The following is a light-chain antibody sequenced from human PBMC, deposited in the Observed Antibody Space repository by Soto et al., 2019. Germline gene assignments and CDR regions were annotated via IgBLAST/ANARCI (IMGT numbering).Light chain of an antibody. Sequence: IVMPQSPATLSVSPGERATLSCRASQSVSSNLAWYQQKPGQAPRLLIYGASTRATGIPARFSGSGPGTEFTLTISSLQSEDFAVYYCQQYNNWPPVTVGQGTKVAIK. CDR1: QSVSSN. CDR2: GAS. CDR3: QQYNNWPPVT. V-gene: IGKV3-15*01. J-gene: IGKJ1*01.